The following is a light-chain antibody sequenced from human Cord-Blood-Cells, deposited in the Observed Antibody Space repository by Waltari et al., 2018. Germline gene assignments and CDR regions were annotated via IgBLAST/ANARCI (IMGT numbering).Light chain of an antibody. V-gene: IGLV1-40*01. CDR1: RSNIGAGYA. J-gene: IGLJ2*01. Sequence: QSVLTQPPSVSGAPGQRVTLSCTGSRSNIGAGYAVPWYQQLPGTPPKLLIYGNRNRPSGVPDRFSGSKSGTSASLAITGLQAEDEADYYCQSYDSSLSGSYVVFGGGTKLTVL. CDR3: QSYDSSLSGSYVV. CDR2: GNR.